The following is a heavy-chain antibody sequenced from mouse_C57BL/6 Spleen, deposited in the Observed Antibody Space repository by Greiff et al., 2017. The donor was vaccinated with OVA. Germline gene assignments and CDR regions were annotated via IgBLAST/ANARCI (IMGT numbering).Heavy chain of an antibody. Sequence: QVQLQQPGAELVMPGASVKLSCKASGYTFTSYWMHWVKQRPGQGLEWIGEIDPSDSYTNYNQKFKGKSTLTVDKSSSTAYMQLSSLTSEDSAVYYCARGTLTYAMDYWGQGTSVTVSS. V-gene: IGHV1-69*01. CDR1: GYTFTSYW. CDR2: IDPSDSYT. J-gene: IGHJ4*01. D-gene: IGHD3-1*01. CDR3: ARGTLTYAMDY.